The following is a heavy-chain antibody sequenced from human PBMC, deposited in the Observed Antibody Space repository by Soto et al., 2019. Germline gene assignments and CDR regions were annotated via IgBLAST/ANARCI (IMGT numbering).Heavy chain of an antibody. CDR1: SDSISGLY. Sequence: PSETLSLTCPVSSDSISGLYWAWVRQPAGKGLEWIGRIYSSGETNYNPSLTGRVIMSLDTSKNQFSLQLTSVTAADTAVYYCARASQCKSYFGCFAWLDYWGQGTLVTVSS. D-gene: IGHD3-9*01. V-gene: IGHV4-4*07. CDR3: ARASQCKSYFGCFAWLDY. CDR2: IYSSGET. J-gene: IGHJ4*02.